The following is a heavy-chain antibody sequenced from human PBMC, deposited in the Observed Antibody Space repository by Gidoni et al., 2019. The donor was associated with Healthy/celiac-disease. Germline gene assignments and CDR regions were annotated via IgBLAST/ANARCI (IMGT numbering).Heavy chain of an antibody. V-gene: IGHV3-11*06. CDR3: ARALGDYGGNSVGY. J-gene: IGHJ4*02. CDR2: ISSSSGYT. Sequence: QVQLVESGGGLVKPGGSLRLSCAAPGFTFSDYYMSWIRQAPGKGLEWVSYISSSSGYTNYADSVKGRFTISRDNAKNSLYLQMNSLRAEDAAVYYCARALGDYGGNSVGYWGKGTLVTVSS. CDR1: GFTFSDYY. D-gene: IGHD4-17*01.